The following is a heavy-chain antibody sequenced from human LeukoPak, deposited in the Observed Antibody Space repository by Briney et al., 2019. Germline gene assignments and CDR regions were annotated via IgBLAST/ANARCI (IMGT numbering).Heavy chain of an antibody. CDR2: IYYTGST. Sequence: SETLSLTCSVSGASINSGSDYWGWIRQPPGKSLEWIGSIYYTGSTYYNPSLKSRVTISEDTSKNQFSLSLNSLTAADTAVYYCARRDDSSGYHKIFDYWGQGTLVTVSS. V-gene: IGHV4-39*01. CDR1: GASINSGSDY. J-gene: IGHJ4*02. D-gene: IGHD3-22*01. CDR3: ARRDDSSGYHKIFDY.